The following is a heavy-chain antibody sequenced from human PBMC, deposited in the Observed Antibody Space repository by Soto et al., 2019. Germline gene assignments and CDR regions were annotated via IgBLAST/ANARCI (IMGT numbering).Heavy chain of an antibody. CDR2: IYRDGST. V-gene: IGHV4-39*02. J-gene: IGHJ4*02. CDR3: GKVLIGATRHTDVDS. Sequence: PSETLSLTCSVSGGSISSGDYYWSWIRQPRGKGLEWIGSIYRDGSTYCSPSLKSRVSISLDTSNSRFSLKLNSVTAADTAVYFCGKVLIGATRHTDVDSWGQGTLVTVSS. CDR1: GGSISSGDYY. D-gene: IGHD2-15*01.